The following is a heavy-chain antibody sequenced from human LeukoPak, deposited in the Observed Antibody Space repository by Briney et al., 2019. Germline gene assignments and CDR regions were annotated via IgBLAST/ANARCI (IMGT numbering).Heavy chain of an antibody. CDR3: ARNCTAMAGICYWFDP. D-gene: IGHD6-19*01. CDR1: GYSISSDCY. CDR2: IYHSGST. J-gene: IGHJ5*02. V-gene: IGHV4-38-2*01. Sequence: SETLSLTCAVSGYSISSDCYWGWIRQPPGKGLEWIGSIYHSGSTYYNPSLQSRVTISVDTSNNQFSLKLNSVTAADTAVYYCARNCTAMAGICYWFDPWGQGTLVTVSS.